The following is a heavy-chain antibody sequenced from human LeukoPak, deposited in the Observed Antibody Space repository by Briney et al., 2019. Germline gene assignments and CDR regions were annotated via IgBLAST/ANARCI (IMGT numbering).Heavy chain of an antibody. CDR3: AKNRVPTAITPDS. D-gene: IGHD2-2*02. CDR2: IPYDGSNK. J-gene: IGHJ5*01. CDR1: GFTFSGYG. Sequence: PGGSLRLSCAASGFTFSGYGMHWLRQAPGKGLEWVAVIPYDGSNKYYTDSVKGRFTISRDNSKNTLYLQMNSLRAEDTAEYYCAKNRVPTAITPDSWGQGTLVTVSS. V-gene: IGHV3-30*18.